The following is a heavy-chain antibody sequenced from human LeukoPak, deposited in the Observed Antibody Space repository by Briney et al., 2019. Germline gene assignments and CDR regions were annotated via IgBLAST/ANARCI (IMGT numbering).Heavy chain of an antibody. CDR2: IYYSGST. V-gene: IGHV4-39*07. CDR3: ARDEGVGATRGKFDY. D-gene: IGHD1-26*01. J-gene: IGHJ4*02. CDR1: GGSISSSSYY. Sequence: SETLSLTCTVSGGSISSSSYYWGWIRQPPGKGLEWIGSIYYSGSTYYNPSLKSRVTISVDTSKNQFSLKLSSVTAADTAVYYCARDEGVGATRGKFDYWGQGTLVTVSS.